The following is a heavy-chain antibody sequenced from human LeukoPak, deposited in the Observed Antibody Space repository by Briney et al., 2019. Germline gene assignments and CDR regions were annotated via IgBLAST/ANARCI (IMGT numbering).Heavy chain of an antibody. CDR2: SVSDGSDT. V-gene: IGHV3-74*03. D-gene: IGHD6-19*01. CDR3: AGCRCAWAGVGDVFDI. CDR1: GVTISRHC. Sequence: GGTLTLTCTASGVTISRHCMHWVRQAPGKGLVWVARSVSDGSDTTYADSVRGRFTMSRDNAKNTLYLQMNSLRADDTTADDTAGCRCAWAGVGDVFDIWGQGTMATVSS. J-gene: IGHJ3*02.